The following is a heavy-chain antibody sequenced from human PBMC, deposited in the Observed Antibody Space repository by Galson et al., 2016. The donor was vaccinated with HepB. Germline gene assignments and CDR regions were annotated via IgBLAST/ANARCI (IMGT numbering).Heavy chain of an antibody. Sequence: SVKVSCKSSGFTFINSAVQWVRQARGQRLEWIGWIVVRSGDTNYAQKFQERVTITRDIFTSTAYMELSSLRSEDTALYYCAPPLGPWGQGTLVTVSS. CDR1: GFTFINSA. CDR2: IVVRSGDT. V-gene: IGHV1-58*01. CDR3: APPLGP. J-gene: IGHJ5*02. D-gene: IGHD7-27*01.